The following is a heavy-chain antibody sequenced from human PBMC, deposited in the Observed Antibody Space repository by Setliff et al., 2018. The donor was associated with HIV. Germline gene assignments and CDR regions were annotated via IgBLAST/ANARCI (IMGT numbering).Heavy chain of an antibody. Sequence: SETLSLTCTVSGGSFSTYYWSWIRQPAGEGLEYIGRVHSTGTTIYNPSLKSRVTMSVDTSKNQLSLQLLSVTAADTAVYYCARARITMTGGRLEPYAFDRWGQGTRSPSPQ. CDR3: ARARITMTGGRLEPYAFDR. CDR2: VHSTGTT. V-gene: IGHV4-4*07. J-gene: IGHJ3*01. CDR1: GGSFSTYY. D-gene: IGHD3-22*01.